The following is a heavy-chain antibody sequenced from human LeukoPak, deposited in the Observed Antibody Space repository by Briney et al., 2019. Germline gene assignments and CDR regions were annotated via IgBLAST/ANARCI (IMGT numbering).Heavy chain of an antibody. Sequence: GGSLRLSCAASGFTLSSYEMHWVRQAPGKGLEWVSYISESGRDKYYADSVRGRFTISRDNAKNLLYLQMNILRADDTAVYYCAPGESSTRYNYFDPSGNGTLVTV. D-gene: IGHD5-24*01. CDR3: APGESSTRYNYFDP. CDR2: ISESGRDK. V-gene: IGHV3-48*03. CDR1: GFTLSSYE. J-gene: IGHJ5*02.